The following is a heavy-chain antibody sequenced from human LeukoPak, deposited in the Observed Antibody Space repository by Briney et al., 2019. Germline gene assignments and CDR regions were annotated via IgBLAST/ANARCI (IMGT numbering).Heavy chain of an antibody. J-gene: IGHJ4*02. CDR3: ARRRFSSSWYAHYYFDY. D-gene: IGHD6-13*01. CDR1: GGSISPYY. CDR2: INHSGST. V-gene: IGHV4-34*01. Sequence: SETLSLTCTVSGGSISPYYWSWVRQSPGKGLEWIGEINHSGSTNYNPSLKSRVTISVDTSKNQFSLKLSSVTAADTAVYYCARRRFSSSWYAHYYFDYWGQGTLVTVSS.